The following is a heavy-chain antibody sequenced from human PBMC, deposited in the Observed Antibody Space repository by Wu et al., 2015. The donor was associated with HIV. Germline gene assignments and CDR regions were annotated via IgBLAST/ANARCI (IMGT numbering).Heavy chain of an antibody. CDR2: IIPIFGTA. Sequence: QVQLVQSGAEVKKPGSSVKVSCKASGGTFSSYAISWVRQAPGQGLEWMGGIIPIFGTANYAQKFQGRVTITTDESTSTAYMELSSLRSEDTAVYYCAQYFGMATLPNSECLFRYRGGQGDNWSPSLQ. CDR1: GGTFSSYA. J-gene: IGHJ3*01. V-gene: IGHV1-69*05. D-gene: IGHD5-24*01. CDR3: AQYFGMATLPNSECLFRYR.